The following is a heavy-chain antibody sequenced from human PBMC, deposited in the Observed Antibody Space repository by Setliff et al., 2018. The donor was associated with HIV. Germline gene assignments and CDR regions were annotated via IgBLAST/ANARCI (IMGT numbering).Heavy chain of an antibody. J-gene: IGHJ3*02. D-gene: IGHD3-22*01. V-gene: IGHV4-34*01. CDR2: ISHSGRT. CDR1: GGSINNYY. Sequence: LSLTCTVSGGSINNYYWSWIRQPPGKGLEWIGEISHSGRTNYNPSLKSRVTISVDTSKNQFSLKLSSVTAADTAVYYCARGPLDSSGYRSDAFDIWGQGTMVTVSS. CDR3: ARGPLDSSGYRSDAFDI.